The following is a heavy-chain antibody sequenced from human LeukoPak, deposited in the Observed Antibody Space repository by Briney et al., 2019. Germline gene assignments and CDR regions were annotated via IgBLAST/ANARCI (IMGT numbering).Heavy chain of an antibody. CDR3: ARMDGSSWDPHFDY. CDR1: GGSISSSSYY. V-gene: IGHV4-61*01. J-gene: IGHJ4*02. CDR2: IYYSGST. D-gene: IGHD6-13*01. Sequence: SETLSLTCTVSGGSISSSSYYWSWIRQPPGKGLEWIGYIYYSGSTNYNPSLKSRVTISVDTSKNQFSLKLSSVTAADTAVYYCARMDGSSWDPHFDYWGQGTLVTVSS.